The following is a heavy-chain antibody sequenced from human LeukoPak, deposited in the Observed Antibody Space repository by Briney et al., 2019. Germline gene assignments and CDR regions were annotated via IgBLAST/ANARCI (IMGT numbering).Heavy chain of an antibody. Sequence: ASVKVSCKASGYTFTIYGISWVRQAPGQGLEWMGWISAYNGNTNYAQKLQGRVTMTTDTSTSTAYMELRSPRSDDTAVYYCARDGEAGGGVHRWYSSSWSSPKGNWFDPWGQGTLVTVSS. CDR2: ISAYNGNT. D-gene: IGHD6-13*01. CDR3: ARDGEAGGGVHRWYSSSWSSPKGNWFDP. V-gene: IGHV1-18*01. J-gene: IGHJ5*02. CDR1: GYTFTIYG.